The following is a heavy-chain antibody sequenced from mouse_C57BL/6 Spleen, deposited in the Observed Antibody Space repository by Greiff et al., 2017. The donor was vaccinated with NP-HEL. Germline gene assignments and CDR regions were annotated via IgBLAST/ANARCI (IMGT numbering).Heavy chain of an antibody. Sequence: EVKVVESGGGLVKPGGSLKLSCAASGFTFSDYGMHWVRQAPEKGLEWVAYISSGSSTIYYADTVKGRFTISRDNAKNTLFLQMTSLRSEDTAMYYCASPHGSSLYYFDYWGQGTTLTVSS. CDR1: GFTFSDYG. CDR3: ASPHGSSLYYFDY. V-gene: IGHV5-17*01. J-gene: IGHJ2*01. D-gene: IGHD1-1*01. CDR2: ISSGSSTI.